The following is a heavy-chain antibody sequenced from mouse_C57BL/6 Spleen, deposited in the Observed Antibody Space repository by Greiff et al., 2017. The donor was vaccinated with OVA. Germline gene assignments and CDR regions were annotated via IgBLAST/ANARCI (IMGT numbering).Heavy chain of an antibody. J-gene: IGHJ4*01. Sequence: EVQLQQSGPGLVKPSQTLSLTCSVTGYSFTSDYWNWIRKFPGNKLEYMGYISYSGSTSYNPSPKSRISITRDTTKNQYYLQFNSVTTEDTATYDSARLLLEYYYAMDYWGQGTSVTVSS. D-gene: IGHD1-1*01. V-gene: IGHV3-8*01. CDR3: ARLLLEYYYAMDY. CDR1: GYSFTSDY. CDR2: ISYSGST.